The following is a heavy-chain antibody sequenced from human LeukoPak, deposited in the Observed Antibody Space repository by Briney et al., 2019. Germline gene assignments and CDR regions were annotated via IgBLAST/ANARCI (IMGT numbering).Heavy chain of an antibody. Sequence: GGSLRLSCAASGFTVSSNYMSWVRQAPGKGLEWVSVIYSGGSTYYADSVKGRFTISRDNSKNALYLQMNSLRAEDTAVYYCARDQDMDVWGKGTTVTISS. CDR2: IYSGGST. CDR3: ARDQDMDV. V-gene: IGHV3-66*01. J-gene: IGHJ6*03. CDR1: GFTVSSNY.